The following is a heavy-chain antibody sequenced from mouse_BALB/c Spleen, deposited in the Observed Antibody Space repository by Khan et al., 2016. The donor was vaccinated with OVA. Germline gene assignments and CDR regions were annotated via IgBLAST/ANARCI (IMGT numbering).Heavy chain of an antibody. V-gene: IGHV3-2*02. D-gene: IGHD2-13*01. J-gene: IGHJ4*01. Sequence: EVQLQELGPGLVKPSQSLSLTCTVTGYSITSDYAWNWIRQFPGNKLEWMGYISSTGSTSYNPSLKSRISITRDTSKNQFFLHLNSVTTEDTATYYCARSLYYSDSYAMDYWGQGTSVTVSS. CDR2: ISSTGST. CDR1: GYSITSDYA. CDR3: ARSLYYSDSYAMDY.